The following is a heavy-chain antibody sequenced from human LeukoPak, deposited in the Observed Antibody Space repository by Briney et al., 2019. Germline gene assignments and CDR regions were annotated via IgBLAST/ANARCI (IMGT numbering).Heavy chain of an antibody. D-gene: IGHD4-17*01. V-gene: IGHV3-74*01. J-gene: IGHJ4*02. Sequence: GGSLRLSCAASGFTFSSYWMHWVRQAPGKGLVWVSRINTDGSSTSYADSVKGRFTISRDNAKNTLYLQMNSLRAEDTAVYYCTRDADGDYEVVDYWGQGTLVIVSS. CDR3: TRDADGDYEVVDY. CDR1: GFTFSSYW. CDR2: INTDGSST.